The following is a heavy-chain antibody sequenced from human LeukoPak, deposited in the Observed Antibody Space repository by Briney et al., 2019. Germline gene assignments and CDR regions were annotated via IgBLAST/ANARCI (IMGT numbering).Heavy chain of an antibody. D-gene: IGHD4-17*01. J-gene: IGHJ4*02. CDR1: GGSISSGGYY. V-gene: IGHV4-31*03. Sequence: SETLSLTCTVSGGSISSGGYYWSWIRQHPGKGLEWIGYIYYSGSTYYNPSLKSRVTISVDTSKNQFSLKLSSVTAADTAVYYCARDRHYGDYGFDYWGQGTLVTVSS. CDR3: ARDRHYGDYGFDY. CDR2: IYYSGST.